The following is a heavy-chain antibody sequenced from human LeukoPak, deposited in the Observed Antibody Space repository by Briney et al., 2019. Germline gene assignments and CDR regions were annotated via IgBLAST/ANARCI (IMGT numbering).Heavy chain of an antibody. D-gene: IGHD3/OR15-3a*01. CDR3: VKPANGLVSYFDY. J-gene: IGHJ4*02. Sequence: PGGSLRLSCAASGFTFSSYAMHWVRQAPGKGLEYVSAISSNGGSTYYADSVKGRFTISRDNSKNTLYLQMSSLRAEDTAVYYCVKPANGLVSYFDYWGQGPLVTVSS. CDR1: GFTFSSYA. CDR2: ISSNGGST. V-gene: IGHV3-64D*09.